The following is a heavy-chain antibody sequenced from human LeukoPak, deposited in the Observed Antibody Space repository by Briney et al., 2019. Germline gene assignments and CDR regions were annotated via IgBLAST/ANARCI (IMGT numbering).Heavy chain of an antibody. Sequence: ASVKMSCKGSGYSFTSYCIGWVRQMPGKGLEWMGIIYPGDSDTRYSPSFQGQVTISADKSISTAYLQWSSLKASDTAMYYCARARDSYGLGVYYYYGMDVWGQGTTVTVSS. D-gene: IGHD5-18*01. CDR3: ARARDSYGLGVYYYYGMDV. CDR1: GYSFTSYC. CDR2: IYPGDSDT. V-gene: IGHV5-51*01. J-gene: IGHJ6*02.